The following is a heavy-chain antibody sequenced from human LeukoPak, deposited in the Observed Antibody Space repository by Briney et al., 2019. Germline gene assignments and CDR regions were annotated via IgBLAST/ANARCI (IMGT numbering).Heavy chain of an antibody. Sequence: GGSLRLSCAASGFTFSSYAMHWVRQAPGKGLEWVAVISYDGSNKYYADSVKGRFTISRDNSKNTLYLQMNSLRAGDTAVYYCAKGEYFDYWGQGTLVTVSS. CDR3: AKGEYFDY. CDR2: ISYDGSNK. V-gene: IGHV3-30*04. CDR1: GFTFSSYA. J-gene: IGHJ4*02.